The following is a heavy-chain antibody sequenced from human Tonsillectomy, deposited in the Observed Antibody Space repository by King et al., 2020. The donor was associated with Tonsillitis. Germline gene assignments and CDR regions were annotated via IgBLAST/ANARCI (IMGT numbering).Heavy chain of an antibody. CDR1: GYTFTGYY. CDR3: ARVQGFDRSGYPLDY. J-gene: IGHJ4*02. V-gene: IGHV1-2*02. CDR2: INPNSGGT. Sequence: AQLVQSGAEVKKPGASVKVSCKASGYTFTGYYMHWVRQAPGEGLEWMGWINPNSGGTNYAQKFQGRVTMTRDTSISTAYMELSSLRSDDTAVYYCARVQGFDRSGYPLDYWGQGTLVTVSS. D-gene: IGHD3-22*01.